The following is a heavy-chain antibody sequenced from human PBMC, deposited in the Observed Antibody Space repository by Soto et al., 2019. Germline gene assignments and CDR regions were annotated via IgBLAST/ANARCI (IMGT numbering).Heavy chain of an antibody. CDR3: ARKRLTAAGGIVQSDY. CDR1: GYTFTDYA. D-gene: IGHD6-13*01. Sequence: ASVKVSCKASGYTFTDYAITWVRQARGQGPEWMGWISTYNGNTDYAQKFQGRVTLTRDTSTSTAYMELKSLESDDTAMYYCARKRLTAAGGIVQSDYWGQGTLFTVSS. V-gene: IGHV1-18*04. CDR2: ISTYNGNT. J-gene: IGHJ4*02.